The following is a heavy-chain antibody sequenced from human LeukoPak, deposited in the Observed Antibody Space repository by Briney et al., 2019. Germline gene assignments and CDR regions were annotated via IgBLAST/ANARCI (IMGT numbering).Heavy chain of an antibody. V-gene: IGHV3-30*02. CDR2: IRSDGSSN. D-gene: IGHD3/OR15-3a*01. CDR3: VRDRDWGFDY. Sequence: GGSLRLSCAASGFTFSSYSMNWVRQASGKGLEWVTFIRSDGSSNYYGDSVKGRFTLSRDNFKNTLSLQMNSLRAEDTAVYYCVRDRDWGFDYWGQGTLVTVSS. J-gene: IGHJ4*02. CDR1: GFTFSSYS.